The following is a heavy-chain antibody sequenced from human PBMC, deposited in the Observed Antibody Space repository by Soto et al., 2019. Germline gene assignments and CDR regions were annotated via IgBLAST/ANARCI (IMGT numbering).Heavy chain of an antibody. D-gene: IGHD3-22*01. CDR2: INHSGST. Sequence: SETLSLTCALYGGSFSGYYCSWIRQPPGKGLEWIGEINHSGSTNYNPSLKSRVTISVDTSKNQFSLKLSSVTAADTAVYYCARGNYYDSSGYGRWGQGTLVTVSS. V-gene: IGHV4-34*01. J-gene: IGHJ4*02. CDR3: ARGNYYDSSGYGR. CDR1: GGSFSGYY.